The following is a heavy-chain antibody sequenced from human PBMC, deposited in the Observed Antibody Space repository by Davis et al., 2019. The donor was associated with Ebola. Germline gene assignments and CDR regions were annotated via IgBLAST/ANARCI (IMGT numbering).Heavy chain of an antibody. CDR3: ARGRRGIAARPGHFDY. CDR1: GFTVSSNY. J-gene: IGHJ4*02. D-gene: IGHD6-6*01. Sequence: GGSLRLSCAASGFTVSSNYMSWVRQAPGKGLEWVSVIYSGGSTYYADSVKGRFTISRHNSKNTLYLQMGSLRAEDMAVYYCARGRRGIAARPGHFDYWGQGTLVTVSS. V-gene: IGHV3-53*04. CDR2: IYSGGST.